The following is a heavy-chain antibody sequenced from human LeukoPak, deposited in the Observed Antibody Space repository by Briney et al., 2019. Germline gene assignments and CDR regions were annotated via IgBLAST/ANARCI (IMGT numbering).Heavy chain of an antibody. V-gene: IGHV3-21*01. Sequence: GGSLRLSCAASGFTFSSYSMNRVRQAPGKGLEWVSSISSSSSDIYYADSVRGRFTISRDNAKNSLYLQMNSLRAEDTAVYYCARVRGFSTRDFDYWGQGTLSPSPQ. CDR1: GFTFSSYS. CDR2: ISSSSSDI. J-gene: IGHJ4*02. CDR3: ARVRGFSTRDFDY. D-gene: IGHD6-13*01.